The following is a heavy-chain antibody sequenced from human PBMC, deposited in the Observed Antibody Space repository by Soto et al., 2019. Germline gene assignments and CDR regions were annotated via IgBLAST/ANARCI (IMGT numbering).Heavy chain of an antibody. V-gene: IGHV3-15*01. CDR3: TTACSSTSCYEPYDDYGLDV. D-gene: IGHD2-2*01. CDR1: GFTVSTAW. J-gene: IGHJ6*02. Sequence: SLRLSCAASGFTVSTAWISWVRHAPGKGLEWVGRIKSKTDGGTTDYAAPVKGRSTISRDDSKNTMYLQMNRLKTEDTAVYYCTTACSSTSCYEPYDDYGLDVWGQGTXGTV. CDR2: IKSKTDGGTT.